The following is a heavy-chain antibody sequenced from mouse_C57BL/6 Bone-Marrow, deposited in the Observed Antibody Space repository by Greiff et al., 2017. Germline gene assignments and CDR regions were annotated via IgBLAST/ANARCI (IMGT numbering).Heavy chain of an antibody. CDR2: IYPRDGST. CDR1: GYTFTSYD. D-gene: IGHD1-1*01. CDR3: ADGSSFYWYFDV. J-gene: IGHJ1*03. Sequence: VQLQQSGPELVKPGASVKLSCKASGYTFTSYDINWVKQRPGQGLEWIGWIYPRDGSTTYNEKFKGKATLTVDTSSSTAYMELHSLTSEDSAVYFCADGSSFYWYFDVWGTGTTVTVSS. V-gene: IGHV1-85*01.